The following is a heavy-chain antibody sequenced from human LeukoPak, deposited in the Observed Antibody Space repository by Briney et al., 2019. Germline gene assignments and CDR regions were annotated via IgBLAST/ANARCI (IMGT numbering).Heavy chain of an antibody. CDR3: ARLLGPYCSSTSCYEYFDY. J-gene: IGHJ4*02. V-gene: IGHV5-51*01. CDR2: IYPGDSDT. D-gene: IGHD2-2*01. Sequence: GESLQISCKGSGYSFTSYWIGWVRPLPGKGLEWMGIIYPGDSDTRYSPSFQGQVTISADKSISTAYLQWSSLKASDTAMYYCARLLGPYCSSTSCYEYFDYWGQGTLVTVSS. CDR1: GYSFTSYW.